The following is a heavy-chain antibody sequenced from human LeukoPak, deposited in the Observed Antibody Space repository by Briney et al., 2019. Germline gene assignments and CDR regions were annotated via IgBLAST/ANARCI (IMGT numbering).Heavy chain of an antibody. CDR3: ARGRFLDAFDI. V-gene: IGHV4-59*01. CDR1: GGSISSYY. CDR2: IYYSGST. J-gene: IGHJ3*02. Sequence: SGTLSLTCTVSGGSISSYYWSWIRQPPGKGLEWIGYIYYSGSTKYKPSLKSRVTISVDTSKNQFSLKLSSVTAADTAVYYCARGRFLDAFDIWGQGTMVTVSS. D-gene: IGHD3-3*01.